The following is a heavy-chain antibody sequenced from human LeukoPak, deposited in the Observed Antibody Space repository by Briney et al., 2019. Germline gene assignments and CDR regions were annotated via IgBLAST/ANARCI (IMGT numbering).Heavy chain of an antibody. CDR1: GFTFSSYW. CDR2: IKQDGSEK. V-gene: IGHV3-7*01. D-gene: IGHD3-22*01. J-gene: IGHJ4*02. CDR3: ARAYDSSGYYY. Sequence: GGSLRLSCAASGFTFSSYWMSWVRQAPGKGLEWVANIKQDGSEKYYVDSVKGRFTISRDNSKNTLYLQMNSLRAEDTAVYYCARAYDSSGYYYWGQGTLVTVSS.